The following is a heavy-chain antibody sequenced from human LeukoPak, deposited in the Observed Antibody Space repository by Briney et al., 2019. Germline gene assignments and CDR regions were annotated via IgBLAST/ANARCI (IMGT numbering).Heavy chain of an antibody. CDR3: ARRACSGDSCLDY. CDR1: EYTFTSYG. Sequence: GESLKISCKGSEYTFTSYGIDWVRQTPGKGLEWIGIIYLGDSDTRYSPSFQGQVIISGDKSINTAYVHWSNLQASDTAMYYCARRACSGDSCLDYWGQGTLVTVSS. CDR2: IYLGDSDT. D-gene: IGHD2-15*01. V-gene: IGHV5-51*01. J-gene: IGHJ4*02.